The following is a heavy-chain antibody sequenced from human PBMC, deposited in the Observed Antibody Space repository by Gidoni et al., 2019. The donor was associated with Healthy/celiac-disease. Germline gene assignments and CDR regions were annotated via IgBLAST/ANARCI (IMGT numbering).Heavy chain of an antibody. Sequence: QVQLVQSGAEVKKPGASVKVSCKASGYTFTGYYMHWVRQAPGQGLEWMGWINPNSGGTIYAQKFQGRVTMTRDTSISTAYMELSRLRSDDTAVYYCASFDFDWLNGMDVWGQGTTVTVSS. D-gene: IGHD3-9*01. V-gene: IGHV1-2*02. CDR2: INPNSGGT. J-gene: IGHJ6*02. CDR1: GYTFTGYY. CDR3: ASFDFDWLNGMDV.